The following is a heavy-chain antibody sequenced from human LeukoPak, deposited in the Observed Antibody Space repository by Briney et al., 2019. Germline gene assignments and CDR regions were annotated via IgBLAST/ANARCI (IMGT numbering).Heavy chain of an antibody. D-gene: IGHD6-6*01. CDR1: GFTFTTYD. CDR2: ISRNSGFI. J-gene: IGHJ6*04. Sequence: GGSLRLSCAASGFTFTTYDMNWVRQDPGKGLEWVSYISRNSGFIYYRDSVKGRFTISGDNAKNSLYLQMNSLRGEDMAVYYCARDDVSTARASGMDVWGKGTTVTV. V-gene: IGHV3-21*01. CDR3: ARDDVSTARASGMDV.